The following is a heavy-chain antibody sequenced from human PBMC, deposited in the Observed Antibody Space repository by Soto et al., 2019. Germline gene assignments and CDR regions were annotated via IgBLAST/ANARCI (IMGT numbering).Heavy chain of an antibody. CDR3: ARGEERVAMRPGY. CDR2: IYYSGST. J-gene: IGHJ4*02. D-gene: IGHD2-15*01. CDR1: DGSINGLGCC. V-gene: IGHV4-61*08. Sequence: PSETLSLTCSVADGSINGLGCCWIWKHQPPGKGLEWIACIYYSGSTNYNPSLKSRVTISVDTSKNQFSLKLSSVTAAYTAVYYCARGEERVAMRPGYWGQGTLVTVSS.